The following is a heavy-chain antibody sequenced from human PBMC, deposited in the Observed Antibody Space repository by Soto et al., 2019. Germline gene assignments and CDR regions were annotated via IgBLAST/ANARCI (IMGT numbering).Heavy chain of an antibody. D-gene: IGHD2-2*03. CDR3: ARIIGSTQPRRYYYYYYYMDV. J-gene: IGHJ6*03. CDR2: IDWDDDK. CDR1: GFSLSTSGMC. V-gene: IGHV2-70*11. Sequence: ESGPTLVNPTQTLTLTCTFSGFSLSTSGMCVSWIRQPPGKALEWLARIDWDDDKYYSTSLKTRLTISKDTSKNQVVLTMTNMDPVDTATYYCARIIGSTQPRRYYYYYYYMDVWGKGATVTVSS.